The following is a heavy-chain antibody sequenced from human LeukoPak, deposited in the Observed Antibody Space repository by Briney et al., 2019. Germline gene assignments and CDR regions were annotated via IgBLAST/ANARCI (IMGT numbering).Heavy chain of an antibody. CDR3: ARHVLSYCSGGSCYFIDY. Sequence: PGGSLRLSCAASGFTVSSSYMSWVRQAPGKGLEWVSITSSAGTTYYADSVKGRFTISRDNSKNTVYLQVNSLRDEDTAVYYCARHVLSYCSGGSCYFIDYWGQGTLVTVSS. V-gene: IGHV3-66*04. CDR2: TSSAGTT. CDR1: GFTVSSSY. J-gene: IGHJ4*02. D-gene: IGHD2-15*01.